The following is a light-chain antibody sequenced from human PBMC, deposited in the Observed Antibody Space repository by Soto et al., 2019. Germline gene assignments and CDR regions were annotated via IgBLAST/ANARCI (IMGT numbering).Light chain of an antibody. CDR2: GAS. CDR3: QQYNNWPPWT. Sequence: IVLTHSPGSLSFSPGEIAALSCRAIQSVSSSYLAWYQQKPGQAPRLLIYGASNRATGIPARFSGSGSGTEFTLTISSLQSEDFAVYYCQQYNNWPPWTFGQGTKVDIK. V-gene: IGKV3-15*01. J-gene: IGKJ1*01. CDR1: QSVSSSY.